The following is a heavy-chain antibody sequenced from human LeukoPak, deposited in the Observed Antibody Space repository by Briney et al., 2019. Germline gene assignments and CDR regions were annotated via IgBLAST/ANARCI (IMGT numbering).Heavy chain of an antibody. Sequence: PGGSLRLSCAASGFTFSSYWVSWVRQAPGKGLEWVANIKQDGSEKYYVDSVKGRFTISRDNAKNSLYLQMNSLRAEDTAVYYCARDLVDTAMVSEYYFDYWGQGTLVTVSS. D-gene: IGHD5-18*01. J-gene: IGHJ4*02. CDR2: IKQDGSEK. V-gene: IGHV3-7*01. CDR3: ARDLVDTAMVSEYYFDY. CDR1: GFTFSSYW.